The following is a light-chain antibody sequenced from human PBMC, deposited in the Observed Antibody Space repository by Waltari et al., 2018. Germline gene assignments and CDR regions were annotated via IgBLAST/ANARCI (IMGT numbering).Light chain of an antibody. CDR1: RSDIGAFNY. J-gene: IGLJ1*01. CDR2: EVT. V-gene: IGLV2-14*03. CDR3: CSFTSSNNYI. Sequence: QSALIQPASVSGSPGQSITISCAGSRSDIGAFNYVSWYQQHPGKAPKLLINEVTHRPSGISVRFSGSKSGNTASLTISGLQVEDEADYFCCSFTSSNNYIFGSGTTVTVL.